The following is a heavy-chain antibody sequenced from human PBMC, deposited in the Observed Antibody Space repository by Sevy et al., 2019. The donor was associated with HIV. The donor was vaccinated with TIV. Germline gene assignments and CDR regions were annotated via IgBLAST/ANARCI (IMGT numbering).Heavy chain of an antibody. Sequence: ASVMVSCKVFGYSLRKLSMHWVRQAPGKGLEWMGSLDPGNGEITYAQTLQGRVTMTEETSTDSAYMELSSLTSEDTATYYCATVGLGYYSGSSYYQGDWFDPWGQGTLVTVSS. CDR3: ATVGLGYYSGSSYYQGDWFDP. D-gene: IGHD2-15*01. CDR2: LDPGNGEI. V-gene: IGHV1-24*01. CDR1: GYSLRKLS. J-gene: IGHJ5*02.